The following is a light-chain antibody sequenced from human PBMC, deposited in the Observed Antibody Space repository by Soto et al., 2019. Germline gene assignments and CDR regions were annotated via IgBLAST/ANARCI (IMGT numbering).Light chain of an antibody. CDR3: QSYDSDFVV. CDR1: SGSIANNY. Sequence: LTQPRSVSESPGKTLSISCTRSSGSIANNYVQWYQQRPGSAPTTVIYENNQRLSGVPDRFSGSTDGSSNSASLTISGLQTEDEADYYCQSYDSDFVVFGGGTKVTVL. J-gene: IGLJ2*01. CDR2: ENN. V-gene: IGLV6-57*03.